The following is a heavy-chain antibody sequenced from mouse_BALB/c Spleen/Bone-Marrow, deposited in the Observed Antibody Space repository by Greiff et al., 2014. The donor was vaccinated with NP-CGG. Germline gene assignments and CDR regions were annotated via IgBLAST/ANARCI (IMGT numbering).Heavy chain of an antibody. Sequence: VQLQESGPVLLKPGGSLKISCLASGYTFSSYWMSWVWQRPGNSLEWIGEILTGSGSTNYNEKFKGKSTITEDTSSNTVYMQLSSLTSEDSSFNDRAREDIYPLAHWGQGT. CDR2: ILTGSGST. J-gene: IGHJ3*01. D-gene: IGHD6-1*02. CDR3: AREDIYPLAH. V-gene: IGHV1-9*01. CDR1: GYTFSSYW.